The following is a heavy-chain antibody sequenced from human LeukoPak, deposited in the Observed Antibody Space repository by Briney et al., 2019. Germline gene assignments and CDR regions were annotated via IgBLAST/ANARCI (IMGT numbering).Heavy chain of an antibody. D-gene: IGHD2/OR15-2a*01. V-gene: IGHV1-18*01. J-gene: IGHJ4*02. CDR1: GYTFSRYG. CDR2: ITPDKGKT. Sequence: ASVKVSCKSSGYTFSRYGISWLRQAPGQGREWMGWITPDKGKTEFAQKFQGRLTMTTDTSTSTGYMELRNLRSDDTAVYYCARDWGTERIIADNWGQGTLVTVSS. CDR3: ARDWGTERIIADN.